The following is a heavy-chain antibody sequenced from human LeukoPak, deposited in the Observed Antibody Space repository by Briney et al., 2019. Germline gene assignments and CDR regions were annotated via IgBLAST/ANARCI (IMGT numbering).Heavy chain of an antibody. CDR2: IYYSGST. D-gene: IGHD1-26*01. CDR3: ARARSAKWGFDY. Sequence: PSETLSLTCTVSGGSISSSSYYWGWIRQPPGKGLEWIGSIYYSGSTYYNPSLKSRVTISLDTSKNQFSLKLSSVTAADTAIYYCARARSAKWGFDYWGQGILVTVSS. V-gene: IGHV4-39*07. J-gene: IGHJ4*02. CDR1: GGSISSSSYY.